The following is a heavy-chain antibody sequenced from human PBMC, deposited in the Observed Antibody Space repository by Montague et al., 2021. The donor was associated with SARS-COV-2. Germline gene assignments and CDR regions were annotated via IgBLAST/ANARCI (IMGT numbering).Heavy chain of an antibody. Sequence: SETLSLTCAVSGESISGFYWNWIRQPAGKGLEWIGRIYDSGGTNSNPSLKSRVTMSVDTSKNQFSLKLSSVTAADTAVYYCACGVVAGRAVVDYWGRGTLVTVSS. V-gene: IGHV4-4*07. D-gene: IGHD2-15*01. CDR3: ACGVVAGRAVVDY. CDR2: IYDSGGT. J-gene: IGHJ4*02. CDR1: GESISGFY.